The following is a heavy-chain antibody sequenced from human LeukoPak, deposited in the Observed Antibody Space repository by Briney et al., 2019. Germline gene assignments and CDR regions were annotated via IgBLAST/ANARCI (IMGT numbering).Heavy chain of an antibody. Sequence: SETLSLTCAVYGGSFSGYYWSWIRQPPGKGLEWIGEINHSGSTNYNPSLKSRVTISIDTSKNQFSLKLSSVTAADTAVYYCARGSIYYDSSGYYSFDYWGQGTLVTVSS. V-gene: IGHV4-34*01. CDR1: GGSFSGYY. CDR2: INHSGST. CDR3: ARGSIYYDSSGYYSFDY. D-gene: IGHD3-22*01. J-gene: IGHJ4*02.